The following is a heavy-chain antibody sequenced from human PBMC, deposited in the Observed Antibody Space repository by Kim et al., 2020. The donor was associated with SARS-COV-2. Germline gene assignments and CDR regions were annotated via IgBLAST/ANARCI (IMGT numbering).Heavy chain of an antibody. CDR3: AKMVDVDDYNYYYYYAM. CDR1: GFTFDIYA. D-gene: IGHD3-16*01. V-gene: IGHV3-23*01. CDR2: ISGGGVNK. Sequence: GGSLRLSCVASGFTFDIYAMSWVRQAPGKGLEWVSVISGGGVNKFYADSVRGRFTISRDNSKKTLYLQMNSLRDEDTALYYCAKMVDVDDYNYYYYYAM. J-gene: IGHJ6*01.